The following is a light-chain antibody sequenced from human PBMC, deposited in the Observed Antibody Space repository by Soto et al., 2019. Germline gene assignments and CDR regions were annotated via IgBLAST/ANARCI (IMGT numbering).Light chain of an antibody. Sequence: EIVMTQSPATLSVSPGERATLSCRASRNINRKLAWYQQKPGQAPRLLISGASTRAPGIPARFSGSGSGTEFTLTISSLQSEDFAVYYCQQYYDYPPLIFGGGTMVEIK. CDR3: QQYYDYPPLI. V-gene: IGKV3-15*01. CDR1: RNINRK. CDR2: GAS. J-gene: IGKJ4*01.